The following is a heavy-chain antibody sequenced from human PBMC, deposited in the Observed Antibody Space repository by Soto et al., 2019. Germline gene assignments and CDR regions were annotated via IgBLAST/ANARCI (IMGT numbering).Heavy chain of an antibody. V-gene: IGHV3-30-3*01. Sequence: GGSLRLSCVNSGFIFNSYALFWVHQAPGKGLEWVAAISVDGTKENYADSVKGRCSISRDKSKNTLYLEMNSLRGEDTAVYYCAREVVDWTYFDHWRQGTLVTVSS. CDR1: GFIFNSYA. CDR3: AREVVDWTYFDH. J-gene: IGHJ4*02. D-gene: IGHD2-15*01. CDR2: ISVDGTKE.